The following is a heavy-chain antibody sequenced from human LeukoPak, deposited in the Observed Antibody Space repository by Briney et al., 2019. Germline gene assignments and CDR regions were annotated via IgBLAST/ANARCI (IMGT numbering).Heavy chain of an antibody. CDR2: INPNTGNP. CDR1: GYTFTIYA. Sequence: ASVKVSCKASGYTFTIYALNWVRQAPGQGLEWMGWINPNTGNPTYAQGFTGRFVFSLDTSVSTAYLQISSLKAEDTAVYYCARAYQPLGGLSFPDYWGQGTLVTVSS. CDR3: ARAYQPLGGLSFPDY. V-gene: IGHV7-4-1*02. D-gene: IGHD3-16*02. J-gene: IGHJ4*02.